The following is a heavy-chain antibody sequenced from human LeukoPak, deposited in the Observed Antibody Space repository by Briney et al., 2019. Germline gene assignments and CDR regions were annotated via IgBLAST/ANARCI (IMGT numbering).Heavy chain of an antibody. CDR3: ARAGSSSWYGYYYGMDV. CDR1: GFTVSSNY. CDR2: IYSGGST. J-gene: IGHJ6*02. V-gene: IGHV3-53*01. D-gene: IGHD6-13*01. Sequence: PGGSLRLSCAASGFTVSSNYMSWVRQAPGKGLEWVSVIYSGGSTYYADSVKGRFTISRDNSKNTLYLQMNSLRAEDTAVCYCARAGSSSWYGYYYGMDVWGQGTTVTVSS.